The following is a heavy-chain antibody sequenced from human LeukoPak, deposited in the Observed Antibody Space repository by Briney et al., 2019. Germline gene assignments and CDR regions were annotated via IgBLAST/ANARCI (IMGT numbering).Heavy chain of an antibody. J-gene: IGHJ5*02. V-gene: IGHV3-23*01. Sequence: GGSLRLSCAASGFTVSSKYMSWVRQAPGKGLEWVSAISGSGGSTYYADSVKGRFTISRDNSKNTLYLQMNSLRAEDTAVYYCAKDPGWHTSLEYNWFDPWGQGTLVTVSS. CDR1: GFTVSSKY. CDR3: AKDPGWHTSLEYNWFDP. D-gene: IGHD5-24*01. CDR2: ISGSGGST.